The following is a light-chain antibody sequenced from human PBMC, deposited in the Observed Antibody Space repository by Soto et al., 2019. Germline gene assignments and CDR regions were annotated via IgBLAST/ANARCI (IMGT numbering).Light chain of an antibody. Sequence: EIVMTQSPATLSVFPGERATLSCRASQSVSSNLAWYQQKPGQAPRLLIHGASTRATGIPARFSGSGSGTEFTLTISSLQSEHFAVYYCQQYNDWPPKQYTFGQGTKLEIK. J-gene: IGKJ2*01. CDR1: QSVSSN. V-gene: IGKV3-15*01. CDR2: GAS. CDR3: QQYNDWPPKQYT.